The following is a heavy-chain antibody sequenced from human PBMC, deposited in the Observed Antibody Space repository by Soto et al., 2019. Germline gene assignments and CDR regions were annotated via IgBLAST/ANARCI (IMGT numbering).Heavy chain of an antibody. D-gene: IGHD3-22*01. CDR2: ISGSGGST. CDR3: ARGDSSGYYRGPNYYYYYGMDV. Sequence: GGSLRLSCAASGFTFSSYAMSWVRQAPGKGLEWVSAISGSGGSTYYADSVKGRFTISGDNSKNTLYLQMNSLRAEDTAVYYCARGDSSGYYRGPNYYYYYGMDVWGQGTTVTVSS. V-gene: IGHV3-23*01. CDR1: GFTFSSYA. J-gene: IGHJ6*02.